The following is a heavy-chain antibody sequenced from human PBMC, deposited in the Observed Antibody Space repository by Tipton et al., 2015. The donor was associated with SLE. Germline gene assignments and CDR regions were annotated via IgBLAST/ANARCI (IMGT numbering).Heavy chain of an antibody. J-gene: IGHJ4*02. CDR3: AREGRREQLALDY. CDR1: GGSFSNYY. CDR2: INHSGST. D-gene: IGHD6-6*01. Sequence: TLSLTCAVYGGSFSNYYWSWIRQPPGKGLEWIGEINHSGSTNYNPSLKSRVTISVDTSKNQFSLKLSSVTAADTAVYYCAREGRREQLALDYWGQGTLVTVSS. V-gene: IGHV4-34*01.